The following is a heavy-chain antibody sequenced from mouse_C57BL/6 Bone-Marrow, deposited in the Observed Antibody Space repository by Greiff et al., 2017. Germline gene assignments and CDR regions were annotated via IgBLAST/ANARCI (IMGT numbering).Heavy chain of an antibody. V-gene: IGHV1-64*01. CDR1: GYTFTSYW. Sequence: VQLQQPGAELVKPGASVKLSCKASGYTFTSYWMHWVKQRPGQGLEWIGMIHPNSGSTNYNEKFKSKATLTVDKSSSTAYMQLSSLTSEDSAVYYCARGYYGYYYAMDYWGQGTSVTVSS. J-gene: IGHJ4*01. CDR2: IHPNSGST. CDR3: ARGYYGYYYAMDY. D-gene: IGHD1-1*01.